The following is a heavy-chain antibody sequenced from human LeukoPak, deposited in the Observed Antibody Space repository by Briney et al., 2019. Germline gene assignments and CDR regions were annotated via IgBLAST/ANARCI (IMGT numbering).Heavy chain of an antibody. J-gene: IGHJ3*02. CDR2: IRQDGGET. CDR1: GFTVSSNY. D-gene: IGHD3-22*01. V-gene: IGHV3-7*01. Sequence: PGGSLRLSCAASGFTVSSNYMTWVRQAPGKGLEWVANIRQDGGETYYVDSVKGRFTISRDNAKTSLYLQMTSLRAEDAAVYYCARRYHFDSSGLHWRSPFDIWGQGTMVAVSS. CDR3: ARRYHFDSSGLHWRSPFDI.